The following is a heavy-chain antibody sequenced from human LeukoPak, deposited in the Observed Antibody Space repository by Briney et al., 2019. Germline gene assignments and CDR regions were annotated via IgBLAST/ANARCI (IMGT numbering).Heavy chain of an antibody. CDR3: ARGWGYCSSTSCYLDY. J-gene: IGHJ4*02. Sequence: PSEALSLTCAVYGGSFSGYYWSWIRQPPGKGLEWIGKINHSGSTNYNPSLKSRVTISVDTSKNQFSLKLSSVTAADTAVYYCARGWGYCSSTSCYLDYWGQGTLVTVSS. CDR2: INHSGST. V-gene: IGHV4-34*01. CDR1: GGSFSGYY. D-gene: IGHD2-2*01.